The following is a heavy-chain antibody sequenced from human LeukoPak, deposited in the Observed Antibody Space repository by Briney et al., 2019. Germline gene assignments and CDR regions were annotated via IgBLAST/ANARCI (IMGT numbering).Heavy chain of an antibody. Sequence: GGSLRLSCSASGFTFSSYAMSWVRQAPGKGLEWVSAISGSGGSTYYADSVKGRFTISRDNSKNTLYLQMNSLRAEDTAVYYCAKSIAVVPAAMDDYWGQGTLVTASS. J-gene: IGHJ4*02. CDR3: AKSIAVVPAAMDDY. V-gene: IGHV3-23*01. D-gene: IGHD2-2*01. CDR2: ISGSGGST. CDR1: GFTFSSYA.